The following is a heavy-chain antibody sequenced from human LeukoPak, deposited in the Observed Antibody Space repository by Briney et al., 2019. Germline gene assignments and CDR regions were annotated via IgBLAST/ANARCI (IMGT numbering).Heavy chain of an antibody. V-gene: IGHV3-23*01. CDR2: ISGSGGST. J-gene: IGHJ4*02. Sequence: GGSLRLSCAASGFTFSSYAMSWVRQAPGKGLELVSAISGSGGSTYYADSVKGRFTISRDNSKNTLYLQMNSLRAEDTAVYYCAKDNDFWSGYYRDYWGQGTLVTVSS. D-gene: IGHD3-3*01. CDR1: GFTFSSYA. CDR3: AKDNDFWSGYYRDY.